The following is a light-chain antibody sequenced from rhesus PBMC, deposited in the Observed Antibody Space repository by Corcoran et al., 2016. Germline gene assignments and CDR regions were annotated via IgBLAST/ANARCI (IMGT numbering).Light chain of an antibody. CDR2: DAS. CDR1: QGINHY. V-gene: IGKV1-66*01. J-gene: IGKJ4*01. Sequence: DIQMTQSPSSLSASVGDRVTITCRASQGINHYLSWYQQKPGKAPKPLIYDASSLETGVPSRFSGSGSGTDYTLPISGLQPEDIATYYCQQYSNSPPTFGGGTKVEIQ. CDR3: QQYSNSPPT.